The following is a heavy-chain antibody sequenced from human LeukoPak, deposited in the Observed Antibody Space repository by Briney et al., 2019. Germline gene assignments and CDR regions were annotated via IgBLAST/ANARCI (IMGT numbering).Heavy chain of an antibody. CDR3: ARVMVRGVLGAFDI. V-gene: IGHV1-2*02. CDR2: INPNSGGT. D-gene: IGHD3-10*01. Sequence: ASVKVSCKASGYTFSDYYMHWVRQAPGQGLEWMGWINPNSGGTNSAQKFQGRVTMTRDTSISTAYMELSRLGSDDTAVYYCARVMVRGVLGAFDIWGQGTMVTVSS. J-gene: IGHJ3*02. CDR1: GYTFSDYY.